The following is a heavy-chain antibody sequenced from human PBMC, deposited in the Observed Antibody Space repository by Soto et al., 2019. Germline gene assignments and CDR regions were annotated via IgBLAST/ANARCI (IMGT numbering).Heavy chain of an antibody. D-gene: IGHD3-10*01. V-gene: IGHV4-59*01. CDR3: ARVKWFGESGFDY. CDR1: GGSISIYY. J-gene: IGHJ4*02. CDR2: IYYTGYT. Sequence: SETLSLTCTVSGGSISIYYWSWIRQPPGKGLEWIGYIYYTGYTNYNPSLKSRVTISVDTSKNQFSLNVSSVTAADTAVYYCARVKWFGESGFDYWGQGTLVTVSS.